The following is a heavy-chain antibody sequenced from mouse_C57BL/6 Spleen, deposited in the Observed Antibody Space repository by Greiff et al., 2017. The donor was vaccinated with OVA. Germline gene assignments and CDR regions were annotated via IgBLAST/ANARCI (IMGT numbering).Heavy chain of an antibody. CDR2: IDPSDSYT. CDR3: ASLVVATRNFDY. V-gene: IGHV1-59*01. J-gene: IGHJ2*01. D-gene: IGHD1-1*01. Sequence: QVQLQQPGAELVRPGTSVKLSCKASGYTFTSYWMHWVKQRPGQGLEWIGVIDPSDSYTNYNQKLKGKATLTVDTSSSTAYMQLSSLTSEDSAVYYCASLVVATRNFDYWGQGTTLTVSS. CDR1: GYTFTSYW.